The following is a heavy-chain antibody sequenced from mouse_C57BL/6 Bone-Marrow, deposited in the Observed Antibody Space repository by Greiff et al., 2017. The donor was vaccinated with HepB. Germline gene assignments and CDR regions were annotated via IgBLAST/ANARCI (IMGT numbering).Heavy chain of an antibody. V-gene: IGHV14-4*01. D-gene: IGHD1-1*01. CDR1: GFNIKDDY. CDR2: IDPENGDT. J-gene: IGHJ4*01. CDR3: TTRAHYYGSSLYAMDY. Sequence: EVQLVESGAELVRPGASVKLSCTASGFNIKDDYMHWVKQRPEQGLEWIGWIDPENGDTEYASKFQGKATITADTSSNTAYLQLSSLTSEDTAVYYCTTRAHYYGSSLYAMDYWGQGTSVTVSS.